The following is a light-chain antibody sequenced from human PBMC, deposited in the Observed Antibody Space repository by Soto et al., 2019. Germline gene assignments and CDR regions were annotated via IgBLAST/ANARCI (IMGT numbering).Light chain of an antibody. Sequence: QLVLTQSPSLSAALGASVKLTCTLSSGHSNYAIAWHQQQPEKGPRYLMKLNSDGSHSKGDGIPDRFSGSSSGAERYLTISSLQSEDEADYYCQTWGTGIHVFGGGTKLTVL. V-gene: IGLV4-69*01. CDR3: QTWGTGIHV. CDR2: LNSDGSH. CDR1: SGHSNYA. J-gene: IGLJ2*01.